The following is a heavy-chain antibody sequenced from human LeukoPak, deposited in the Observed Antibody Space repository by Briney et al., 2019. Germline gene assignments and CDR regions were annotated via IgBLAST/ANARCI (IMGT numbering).Heavy chain of an antibody. CDR1: GYSLTSYW. V-gene: IGHV5-51*01. D-gene: IGHD2-15*01. J-gene: IGHJ6*03. CDR2: IYPGDSDT. CDR3: ARYVVVVAAGFDYYYMDV. Sequence: GESLKISCKGSGYSLTSYWIGWVRQMPGKGLEWMGIIYPGDSDTRYSQSFQGQVTISADKSISTAYLQWSSLKASDTAMYYCARYVVVVAAGFDYYYMDVWGKGTTVTVSS.